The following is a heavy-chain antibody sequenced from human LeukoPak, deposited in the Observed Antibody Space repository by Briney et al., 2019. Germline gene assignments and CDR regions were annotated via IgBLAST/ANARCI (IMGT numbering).Heavy chain of an antibody. CDR1: GYTFTSYG. CDR3: ASVMTSPYYYGMDV. Sequence: ASVNVSCRASGYTFTSYGISWVRQAPGQGLVWMGWISAYNGNTNYAQKLQGRVTMTTDTSTSTAYMELRSLRSDDTAVYYCASVMTSPYYYGMDVWGQGTTVTVSS. D-gene: IGHD2-21*02. CDR2: ISAYNGNT. V-gene: IGHV1-18*01. J-gene: IGHJ6*02.